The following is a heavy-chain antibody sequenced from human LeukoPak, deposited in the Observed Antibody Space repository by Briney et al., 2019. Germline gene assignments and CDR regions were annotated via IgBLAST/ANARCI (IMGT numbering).Heavy chain of an antibody. CDR1: GFTFSSHW. CDR2: INQGEGEK. J-gene: IGHJ4*02. Sequence: GGSLRLSCVDSGFTFSSHWMSWVSQAPGKGLEWVANINQGEGEKYYVDSVKGRFTISRDNAKKSLFLQMNSLRAEDTAVYYCARGRFIAGTTAYYFDYWGQGTLVTVSS. CDR3: ARGRFIAGTTAYYFDY. D-gene: IGHD1-26*01. V-gene: IGHV3-7*03.